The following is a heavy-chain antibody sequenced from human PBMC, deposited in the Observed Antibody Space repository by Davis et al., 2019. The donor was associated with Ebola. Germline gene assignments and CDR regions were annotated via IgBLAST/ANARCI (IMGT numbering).Heavy chain of an antibody. D-gene: IGHD6-19*01. CDR2: MSHDGSNK. CDR1: GFSFSSYG. V-gene: IGHV3-30*03. J-gene: IGHJ4*02. CDR3: ARGHSSGWEKGVCDY. Sequence: GESLKISCAASGFSFSSYGMYWVRQAPGKGLEWVAVMSHDGSNKYYADSVKGRFTISRDNSKNTLYLQMNSLRPEDTAVYYCARGHSSGWEKGVCDYWGQGTLVTVSS.